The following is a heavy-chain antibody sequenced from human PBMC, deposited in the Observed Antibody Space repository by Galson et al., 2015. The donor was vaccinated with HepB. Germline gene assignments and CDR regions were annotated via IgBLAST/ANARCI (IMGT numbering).Heavy chain of an antibody. J-gene: IGHJ4*02. Sequence: SGFTFSSYSMNWVRQAPGKGLQWVSYISVSSSTIYYADSLKGRFTISRDNAKNSLYLQMNSLRDEDTAVYFCARGRYCTSTGCYGDYDYWGQGILVTVSS. D-gene: IGHD2-2*01. V-gene: IGHV3-48*02. CDR2: ISVSSSTI. CDR1: GFTFSSYS. CDR3: ARGRYCTSTGCYGDYDY.